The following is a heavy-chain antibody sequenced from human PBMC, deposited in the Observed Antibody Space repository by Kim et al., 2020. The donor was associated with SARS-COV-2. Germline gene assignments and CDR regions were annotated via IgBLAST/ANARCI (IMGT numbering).Heavy chain of an antibody. J-gene: IGHJ6*02. CDR2: IWYDGSNK. CDR1: GFTFSSYG. V-gene: IGHV3-33*01. CDR3: ARCPDYGDYVVDRHNYYYYGMDV. Sequence: GGSLRLSCAASGFTFSSYGMHWVRQAPGKGLEWVAVIWYDGSNKYYADSVKGRFTISRDNSKNTLYLQMNSLRAEDTAVYYCARCPDYGDYVVDRHNYYYYGMDVWGQGTTVTVSS. D-gene: IGHD4-17*01.